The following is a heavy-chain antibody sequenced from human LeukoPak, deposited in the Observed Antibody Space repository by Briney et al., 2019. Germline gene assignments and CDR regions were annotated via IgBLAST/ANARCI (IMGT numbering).Heavy chain of an antibody. CDR3: ARDGVVTMELDY. V-gene: IGHV4-38-2*02. CDR2: IAHGGRP. D-gene: IGHD3-3*01. CDR1: NYSISSAYY. J-gene: IGHJ4*02. Sequence: KASETLSLTCTVSNYSISSAYYWGWIRQPPGKGLEWIGSIAHGGRPYYNPSLKSRVTISVDTSKNQFSLNLKSVTAADTAMYYCARDGVVTMELDYWGQGTLVTVSS.